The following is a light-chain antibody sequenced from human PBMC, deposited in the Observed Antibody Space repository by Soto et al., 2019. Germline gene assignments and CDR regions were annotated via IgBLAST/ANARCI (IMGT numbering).Light chain of an antibody. V-gene: IGKV3-15*01. CDR3: QQYNNWPRT. CDR1: QSVSSN. CDR2: GAS. Sequence: EIVMTQSPATLSVSPGERATLSCRASQSVSSNFAWYQQKPGQAPSLLIYGASTRATGIPARFSGSGSGTDFTLTISSLQSEDFAVYYCQQYNNWPRTFGQGTKVEIK. J-gene: IGKJ1*01.